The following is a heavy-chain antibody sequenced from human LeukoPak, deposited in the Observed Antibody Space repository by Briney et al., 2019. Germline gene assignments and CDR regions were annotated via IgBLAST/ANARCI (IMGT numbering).Heavy chain of an antibody. CDR1: GGSISSGGYY. CDR2: IYYSGST. V-gene: IGHV4-31*03. CDR3: ARSSYGDCFDY. J-gene: IGHJ4*02. D-gene: IGHD4-17*01. Sequence: PSQTLSLTCTVSGGSISSGGYYWSWIRQHPGKGLEWIGYIYYSGSTYYNPSPKSRVTISVDTSKNQFSLKLSSVTAADTAVYYCARSSYGDCFDYWGQGTLVTVSS.